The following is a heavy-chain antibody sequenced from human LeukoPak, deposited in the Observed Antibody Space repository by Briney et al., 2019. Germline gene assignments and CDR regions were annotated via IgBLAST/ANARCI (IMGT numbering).Heavy chain of an antibody. CDR2: IIVSVGST. CDR3: AKDSHFWSAYS. J-gene: IGHJ4*02. CDR1: GFSFSTYA. D-gene: IGHD3-3*02. Sequence: PGGSLRPSCAAYGFSFSTYATSWVRQAPGKGWGCVSWIIVSVGSTYHAHSVKGWSSTSTDNSKNTLYLKMNGLRAEGTAVYYCAKDSHFWSAYSWGQGTLVTVSS. V-gene: IGHV3-23*01.